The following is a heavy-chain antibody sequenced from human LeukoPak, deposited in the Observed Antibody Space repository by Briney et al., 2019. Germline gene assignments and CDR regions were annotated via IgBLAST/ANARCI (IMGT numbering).Heavy chain of an antibody. CDR2: INHSGST. J-gene: IGHJ4*02. Sequence: PSETLSLTCAVYGGSFSGCYWSWIRQPPGKGLEWIGEINHSGSTNYNPSLKSRVTISVDTSKNQFSLKLSSVTAADTAVYYCARDGRYYYDSSGYYSLWGQGTLVTVSS. D-gene: IGHD3-22*01. CDR3: ARDGRYYYDSSGYYSL. CDR1: GGSFSGCY. V-gene: IGHV4-34*01.